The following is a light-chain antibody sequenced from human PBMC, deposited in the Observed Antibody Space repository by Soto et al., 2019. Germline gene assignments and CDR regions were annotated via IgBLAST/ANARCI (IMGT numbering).Light chain of an antibody. Sequence: DIQMTQSPSSLSASIGDRVTITCRASQTVNTYLNWYQQTPGKAPKLLIYGASSLQTGVPSRFSGSGSGTDFTLTISSLQPEDFATYYCQQSYITPWTFGQGTKVDIK. V-gene: IGKV1-39*01. CDR2: GAS. CDR3: QQSYITPWT. CDR1: QTVNTY. J-gene: IGKJ1*01.